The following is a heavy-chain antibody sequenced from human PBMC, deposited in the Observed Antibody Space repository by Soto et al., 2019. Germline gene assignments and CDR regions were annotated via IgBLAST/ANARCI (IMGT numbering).Heavy chain of an antibody. CDR2: IYYSGST. CDR3: ARRWGTTFDY. CDR1: GGSISNYY. D-gene: IGHD3-16*01. Sequence: SETLSLTCTVSGGSISNYYWSWIRQPPGKGLEWIGYIYYSGSTNYNPSLKSRVTISVDTSKNQFSLKLSSVTAADTAVYYCARRWGTTFDYWGQGTLVTVSS. J-gene: IGHJ4*02. V-gene: IGHV4-59*08.